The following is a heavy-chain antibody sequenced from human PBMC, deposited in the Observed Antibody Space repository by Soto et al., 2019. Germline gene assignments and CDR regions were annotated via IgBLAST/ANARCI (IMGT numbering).Heavy chain of an antibody. J-gene: IGHJ4*02. Sequence: LRLSCAASGFTFSSYSMNWVRQAPGKGLEWVSSISSSSSYIYYADSVKGRSTISRDNAKNSLYLQMNSLRAEDTAVYYCASHPRDSSGYWYYFDYWGQGTLVTVSS. CDR1: GFTFSSYS. V-gene: IGHV3-21*01. CDR3: ASHPRDSSGYWYYFDY. CDR2: ISSSSSYI. D-gene: IGHD3-22*01.